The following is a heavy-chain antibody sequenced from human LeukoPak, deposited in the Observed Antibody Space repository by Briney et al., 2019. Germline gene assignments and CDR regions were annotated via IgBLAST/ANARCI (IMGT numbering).Heavy chain of an antibody. V-gene: IGHV4-59*01. CDR2: IYYSGST. CDR3: ARGRGIAADY. Sequence: SETLSLTCTVSGGSISSYYWSWIRQPPGKGLEWIGYIYYSGSTNYNPSLKSRVTISVDTSKNQFSLKLSSVTAADTAVYYCARGRGIAADYWGQGTLVTVSS. J-gene: IGHJ4*02. D-gene: IGHD6-13*01. CDR1: GGSISSYY.